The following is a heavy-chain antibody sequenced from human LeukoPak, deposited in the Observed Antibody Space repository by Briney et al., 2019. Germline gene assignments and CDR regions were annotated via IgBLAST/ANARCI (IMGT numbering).Heavy chain of an antibody. J-gene: IGHJ1*01. Sequence: GESLRLSCAASGFTVSSNYMSWVRQAPGKGLEWVSVIYSGGSTYYADSVKGRFTISRDNSKNTLYLQMNSLRAEDTAVYYCARAADYGDYFAGFEYFQHWGQGTLVTVSS. V-gene: IGHV3-66*01. CDR2: IYSGGST. CDR3: ARAADYGDYFAGFEYFQH. D-gene: IGHD4-17*01. CDR1: GFTVSSNY.